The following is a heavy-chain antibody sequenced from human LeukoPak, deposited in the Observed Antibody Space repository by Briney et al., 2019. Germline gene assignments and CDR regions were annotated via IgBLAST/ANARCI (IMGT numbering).Heavy chain of an antibody. CDR2: INPNSGDT. CDR3: ARDYCGSTSCLFDY. J-gene: IGHJ4*02. CDR1: GYSLTGCH. Sequence: ASVKVSCTASGYSLTGCHMHWVRQAPGQGLEWMGRINPNSGDTNYAQKFQGRVTMTRDTSISTAYMELSRLRSDDTAVYYCARDYCGSTSCLFDYWGQGTLVTVSS. D-gene: IGHD2-2*01. V-gene: IGHV1-2*06.